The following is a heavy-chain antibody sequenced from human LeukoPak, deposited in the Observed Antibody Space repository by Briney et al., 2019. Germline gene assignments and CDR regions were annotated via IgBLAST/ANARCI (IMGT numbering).Heavy chain of an antibody. J-gene: IGHJ5*02. D-gene: IGHD6-13*01. V-gene: IGHV3-23*01. Sequence: PGGSLRLSCAASGITFRIAWMSWVRQAPGKRLEWVSGISITTGSTYYADSVKGRFTISRDNSKNTLYLQMNSLRAEDTAVYYCAKGGIAAAPLDPWGQGTLVTVSS. CDR1: GITFRIAW. CDR3: AKGGIAAAPLDP. CDR2: ISITTGST.